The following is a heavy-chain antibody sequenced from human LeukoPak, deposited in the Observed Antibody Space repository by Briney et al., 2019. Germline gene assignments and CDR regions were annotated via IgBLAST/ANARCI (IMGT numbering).Heavy chain of an antibody. CDR2: IYYSGST. V-gene: IGHV4-39*01. CDR3: AKTIVGAGTLAFDI. CDR1: GDSISSSSYY. Sequence: PSETLSLTCTVSGDSISSSSYYWGWIRQPPGRGLEWIGSIYYSGSTYYNPSLKSRVTISVDTSKNQFSLKLSSVTAAHAAVSYCAKTIVGAGTLAFDIWGQGTMVTVSS. J-gene: IGHJ3*02. D-gene: IGHD1-26*01.